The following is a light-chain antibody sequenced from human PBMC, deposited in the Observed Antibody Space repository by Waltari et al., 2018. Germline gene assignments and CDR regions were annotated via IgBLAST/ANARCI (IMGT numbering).Light chain of an antibody. CDR1: SSAVGSYNL. CDR2: EVS. CDR3: CSYAGSSTLV. V-gene: IGLV2-23*02. J-gene: IGLJ2*01. Sequence: QSALTQPASVSGSPGQSIPTSCTGTSSAVGSYNLVSWYQQHPGKAPKLMIYEVSKRPSGVSNLFSGSKSGNTASLTISGLQAEDEADYYCCSYAGSSTLVFGGGTKLTVL.